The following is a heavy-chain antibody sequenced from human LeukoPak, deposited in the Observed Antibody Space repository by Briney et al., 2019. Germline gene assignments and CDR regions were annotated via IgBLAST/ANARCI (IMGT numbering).Heavy chain of an antibody. J-gene: IGHJ6*02. V-gene: IGHV1-69*13. Sequence: SVKVSCKASGGTFSSYAISWARQAPGQGLEWMGGIIPIFGTASYAQKFQGRVTITADESTSTAYMELSSLRSEDTAVYYCGVAAGTLGYYYYGMDVWGQGTTVTVSS. D-gene: IGHD6-13*01. CDR2: IIPIFGTA. CDR1: GGTFSSYA. CDR3: GVAAGTLGYYYYGMDV.